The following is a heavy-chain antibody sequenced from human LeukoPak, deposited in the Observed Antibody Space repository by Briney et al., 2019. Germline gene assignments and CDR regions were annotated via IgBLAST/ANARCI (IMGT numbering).Heavy chain of an antibody. Sequence: SGGTLRLSCAASGFTFSSYWMIWVRQAPGKGLEWVSAITGSGGSTYYADSVKGRFTISRDNSKNTLYLQMNSLRAEDTAVYYCANIGRLAGNYWGQGTLVTVSS. CDR3: ANIGRLAGNY. CDR2: ITGSGGST. CDR1: GFTFSSYW. V-gene: IGHV3-23*01. J-gene: IGHJ4*02.